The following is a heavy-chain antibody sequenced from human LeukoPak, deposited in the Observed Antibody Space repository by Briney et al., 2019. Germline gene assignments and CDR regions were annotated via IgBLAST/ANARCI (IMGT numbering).Heavy chain of an antibody. CDR1: GYTFTGYY. J-gene: IGHJ4*02. D-gene: IGHD6-13*01. CDR3: ARVNRYYSSTWYNFDS. CDR2: INPNSGGT. Sequence: ASVKVSCKASGYTFTGYYMHWVRQAPGQGLEWMGWINPNSGGTNYAQKFQGRVTMTRDTSISTAYMELSRLRSDNTAVYYCARVNRYYSSTWYNFDSWGQGTLVTVSS. V-gene: IGHV1-2*02.